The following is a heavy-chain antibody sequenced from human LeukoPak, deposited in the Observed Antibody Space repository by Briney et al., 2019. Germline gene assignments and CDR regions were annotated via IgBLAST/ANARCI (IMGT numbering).Heavy chain of an antibody. J-gene: IGHJ3*02. V-gene: IGHV1-2*02. Sequence: GASVKVSCKASGYTFTAYYIHWLRQAPGQGPEWMGWIRPDSGSSHYAQKFQGRVTMTRDTSISTAYMELNRLRSDDTAVYYCARVMWELLWDALTIWGQGTMVTVSS. CDR2: IRPDSGSS. CDR1: GYTFTAYY. CDR3: ARVMWELLWDALTI. D-gene: IGHD1-26*01.